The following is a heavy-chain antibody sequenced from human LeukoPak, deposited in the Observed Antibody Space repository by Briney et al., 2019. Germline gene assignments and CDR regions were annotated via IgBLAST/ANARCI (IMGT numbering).Heavy chain of an antibody. CDR2: ISGSGGST. Sequence: GGSLRLSCAASGFTFSSYGMSWVRQAPGKGLEWVSAISGSGGSTYYADSVKSRFTISRDNSKNTLYLQMNSLRAEDTAVYYCARPQERWLQYDAFDIWGQGTMVTVSS. CDR1: GFTFSSYG. V-gene: IGHV3-23*01. J-gene: IGHJ3*02. D-gene: IGHD5-24*01. CDR3: ARPQERWLQYDAFDI.